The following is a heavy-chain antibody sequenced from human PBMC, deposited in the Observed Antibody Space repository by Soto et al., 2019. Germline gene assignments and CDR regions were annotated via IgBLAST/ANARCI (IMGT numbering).Heavy chain of an antibody. CDR3: ARTSGYPDYYYYYMDV. CDR2: INHSGST. Sequence: PSETLSLTCAVYGGSFSGYYWSWIRQPPGKGLEWTGEINHSGSTNYNPSLKSRVTISVDTSKNQFSLKLSSVTAADTAVYYCARTSGYPDYYYYYMDVWGKGTTVTVSS. D-gene: IGHD3-3*01. V-gene: IGHV4-34*01. J-gene: IGHJ6*03. CDR1: GGSFSGYY.